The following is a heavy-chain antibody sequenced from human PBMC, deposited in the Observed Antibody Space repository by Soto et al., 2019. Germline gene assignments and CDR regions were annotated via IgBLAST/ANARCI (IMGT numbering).Heavy chain of an antibody. V-gene: IGHV4-34*01. CDR1: GGSFSGYY. Sequence: PSETLSLTCAVYGGSFSGYYWSWIRQPPGKGLEWIGEINHSGSTNYNPSLKSRVTISVDTSKNQFSLKLSSVTAADTAVYYCARGDTSNSYYFDYWGQGTLVTVSS. D-gene: IGHD6-6*01. CDR3: ARGDTSNSYYFDY. J-gene: IGHJ4*02. CDR2: INHSGST.